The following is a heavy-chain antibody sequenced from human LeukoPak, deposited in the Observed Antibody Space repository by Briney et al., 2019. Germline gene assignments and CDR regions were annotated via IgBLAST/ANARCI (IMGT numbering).Heavy chain of an antibody. CDR3: ARGAYGESPNDAFDI. CDR1: GYTFTAYY. CDR2: INPNSGGT. J-gene: IGHJ3*02. D-gene: IGHD4-17*01. Sequence: ASVKVSCKASGYTFTAYYMHWVRQAPGHGLEWMGWINPNSGGTKYAQKFQGRVTMTGDTSISTAYMELSRLRSDDTAVYYCARGAYGESPNDAFDIWGQGTMVTVSS. V-gene: IGHV1-2*02.